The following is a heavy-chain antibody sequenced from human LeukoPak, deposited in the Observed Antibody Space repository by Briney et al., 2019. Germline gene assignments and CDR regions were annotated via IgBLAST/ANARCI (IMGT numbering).Heavy chain of an antibody. CDR1: GGSISSSSYY. J-gene: IGHJ4*02. V-gene: IGHV4-39*01. CDR2: MYYSGST. Sequence: SSETLSLTCTVSGGSISSSSYYWGWIRQPPGKGLEWIGSMYYSGSTYYSPSLKSRVTISVDTSKNQFSLKLSSVTAADTAVYYCASETLDYEGYDYWGQGTLVTVSS. CDR3: ASETLDYEGYDY. D-gene: IGHD4-17*01.